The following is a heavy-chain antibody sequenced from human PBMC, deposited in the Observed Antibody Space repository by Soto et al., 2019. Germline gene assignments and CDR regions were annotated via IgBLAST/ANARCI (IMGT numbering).Heavy chain of an antibody. D-gene: IGHD3-16*01. Sequence: XGSLRLAGPVSGIPFNNYWMHWIRQAPGKGLVWVSHINTVATIINYGDSVKGRFTISRDNAENTLYLQMNSLGVEDTATYYSATDDGRGLRYWGQGTLVTVSS. J-gene: IGHJ4*02. CDR2: INTVATII. CDR3: ATDDGRGLRY. V-gene: IGHV3-74*01. CDR1: GIPFNNYW.